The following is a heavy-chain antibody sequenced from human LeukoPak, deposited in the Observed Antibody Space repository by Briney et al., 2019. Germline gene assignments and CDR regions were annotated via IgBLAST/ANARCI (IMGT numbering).Heavy chain of an antibody. Sequence: SETLSLTCTVSGGSISSSSSYWGWIRQPPGKGLEWIGSIYYSGSTYYNLSLKSRVTISVDTSKNQFSLKLSSVTAADTAVYYCARLRGYSYGYIFDYWGQGTLVTVSS. J-gene: IGHJ4*02. V-gene: IGHV4-39*01. CDR3: ARLRGYSYGYIFDY. D-gene: IGHD5-18*01. CDR2: IYYSGST. CDR1: GGSISSSSSY.